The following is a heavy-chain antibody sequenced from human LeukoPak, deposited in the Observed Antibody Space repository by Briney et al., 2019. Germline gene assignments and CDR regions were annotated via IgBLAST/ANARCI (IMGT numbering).Heavy chain of an antibody. CDR3: ARAGGYVYNWFDP. V-gene: IGHV1-69*05. D-gene: IGHD5-12*01. CDR1: GGTFSSYT. J-gene: IGHJ5*02. Sequence: SVKVSCKASGGTFSSYTISWVRQAPGQGLEWMGGIIPIFGTANYAQKFQGRVTITTDESTSTAYMELSSLRSEDTAVYYCARAGGYVYNWFDPWGQGTLVTVSS. CDR2: IIPIFGTA.